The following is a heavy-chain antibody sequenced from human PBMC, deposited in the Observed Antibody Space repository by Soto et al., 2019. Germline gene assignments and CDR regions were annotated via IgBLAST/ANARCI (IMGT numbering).Heavy chain of an antibody. D-gene: IGHD4-17*01. CDR1: GGSISSYY. J-gene: IGHJ4*01. CDR3: ASYGDYYFDY. V-gene: IGHV4-59*01. CDR2: IYYSGST. Sequence: SETLSLTCTVSGGSISSYYWSWIRQPPGKGMEWIGYIYYSGSTNYHPALKSRVTISIDKSKNQFSLKLISVTAADTAVYYCASYGDYYFDYWGQGTLVTVSS.